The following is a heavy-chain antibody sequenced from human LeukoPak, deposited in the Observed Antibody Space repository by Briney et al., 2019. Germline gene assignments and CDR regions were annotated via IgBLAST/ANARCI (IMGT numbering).Heavy chain of an antibody. CDR3: AKSYCSGGSCYSGDYYGMDV. J-gene: IGHJ6*02. CDR1: GFTFSSYG. V-gene: IGHV3-30*18. CDR2: ISYDRSNK. Sequence: GGSLRLSCAASGFTFSSYGMHWVRQAPGKGLEWVAVISYDRSNKYYADSVKGRFTISRDNSKNTLYLQMNSLRAEDTAVYYCAKSYCSGGSCYSGDYYGMDVWGQGTTVTVSS. D-gene: IGHD2-15*01.